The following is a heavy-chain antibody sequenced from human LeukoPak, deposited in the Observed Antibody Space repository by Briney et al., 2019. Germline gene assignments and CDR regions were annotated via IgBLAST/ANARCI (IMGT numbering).Heavy chain of an antibody. J-gene: IGHJ4*02. D-gene: IGHD6-13*01. CDR3: TRRKAGSSWRDY. CDR1: GDSISSGNW. Sequence: PSGTLSLTCIVSGDSISSGNWGSWVLQPPGKGLEWIVNLYYSGSTYYNASLKSRVTISADTSRPQFSLKLTSVTAADTAVYYCTRRKAGSSWRDYWGQGTLVTVSS. V-gene: IGHV4-39*01. CDR2: LYYSGST.